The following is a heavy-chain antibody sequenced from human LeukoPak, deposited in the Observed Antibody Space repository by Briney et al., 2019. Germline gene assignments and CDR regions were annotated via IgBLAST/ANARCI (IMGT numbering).Heavy chain of an antibody. CDR3: ATSTFGGVIAYFDY. D-gene: IGHD3-16*02. CDR1: GYTFTGYY. V-gene: IGHV1-2*02. CDR2: INPNSGGT. J-gene: IGHJ4*02. Sequence: ASVKVSCKASGYTFTGYYMHWVRQAPGQGLEWMGWINPNSGGTNYAQKFQGRVTMTRDTSISTAYMELSRLRSDDTVVYYCATSTFGGVIAYFDYWGQGTLVTVSS.